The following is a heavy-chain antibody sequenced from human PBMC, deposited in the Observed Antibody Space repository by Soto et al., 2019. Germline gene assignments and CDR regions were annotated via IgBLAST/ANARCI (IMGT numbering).Heavy chain of an antibody. CDR1: GFTFSSYT. CDR2: ISYDGSKK. CDR3: VRDQRWLPPFDY. Sequence: QVQLVESGGGVVQPGRSLRLSCAASGFTFSSYTMHWVRQAPGKGLEWVAVISYDGSKKYYADSVKGRFTIARHNSKNTLYLQINSLRADDTAIFYCVRDQRWLPPFDYWGQGSQVTVSS. D-gene: IGHD5-12*01. V-gene: IGHV3-30*04. J-gene: IGHJ4*02.